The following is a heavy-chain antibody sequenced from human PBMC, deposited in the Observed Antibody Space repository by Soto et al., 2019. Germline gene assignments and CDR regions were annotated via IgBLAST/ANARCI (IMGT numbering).Heavy chain of an antibody. V-gene: IGHV4-34*01. CDR3: ASIGGYYDSSGFGLDY. Sequence: SETLSLTCAVYGGSFSGYYWSWIRQPPGKGLEWIGEINHSGSTNYNPSLKSRVTISVDTSKNQFSLKLSSVTAADTAVYYCASIGGYYDSSGFGLDYWGLGTLVTVS. CDR2: INHSGST. CDR1: GGSFSGYY. J-gene: IGHJ4*02. D-gene: IGHD3-22*01.